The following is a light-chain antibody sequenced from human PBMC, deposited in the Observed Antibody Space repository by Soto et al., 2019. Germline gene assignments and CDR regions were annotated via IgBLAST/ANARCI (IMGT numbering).Light chain of an antibody. CDR2: EGS. CDR1: SGDVGSYNL. J-gene: IGLJ2*01. Sequence: QLVLTQPASVSGSPGQSIIISCTGTSGDVGSYNLVSWYQQHPGKAPKLMIYEGSKRPSGVSYHFSGSKSGNTASLTLSGLQAEDEADYYCCSYAGSSTLVFGGGTKVTVL. CDR3: CSYAGSSTLV. V-gene: IGLV2-23*01.